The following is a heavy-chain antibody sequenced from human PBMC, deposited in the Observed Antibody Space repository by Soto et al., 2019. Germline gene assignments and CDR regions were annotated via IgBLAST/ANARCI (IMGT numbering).Heavy chain of an antibody. Sequence: QVQLVESGGGVVQPGRSLRLSCAASGFTFSSYAMHWVRQAPGKGLEWVAVTSYDGSNKYYADSDKGRVTISRDNSKNTLYLQMNSVRAEDTAVYYCARDKSPYSSGWPNRHFDYWGQGTLVTVSS. V-gene: IGHV3-30-3*01. CDR1: GFTFSSYA. D-gene: IGHD6-19*01. CDR2: TSYDGSNK. CDR3: ARDKSPYSSGWPNRHFDY. J-gene: IGHJ4*02.